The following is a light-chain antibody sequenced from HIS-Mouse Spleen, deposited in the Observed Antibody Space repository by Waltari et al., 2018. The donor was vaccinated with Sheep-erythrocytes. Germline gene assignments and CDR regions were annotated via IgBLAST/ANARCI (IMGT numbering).Light chain of an antibody. Sequence: SYELTQPPSVSMSPGQTARITCSGDALPKQNAYWYQQKPGQAPVLVIYKDNERPSGIPERFSGSSSGTTVTLTISGVQAEDEADYYCQSADSSGTYVVFGGGTKLTVL. J-gene: IGLJ2*01. CDR3: QSADSSGTYVV. V-gene: IGLV3-25*03. CDR1: ALPKQN. CDR2: KDN.